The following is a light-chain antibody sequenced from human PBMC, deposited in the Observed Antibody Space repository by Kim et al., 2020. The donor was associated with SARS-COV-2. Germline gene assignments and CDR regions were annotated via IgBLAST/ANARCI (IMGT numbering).Light chain of an antibody. CDR2: DND. CDR1: NSNIGKNY. CDR3: ATWDNSLNGLV. J-gene: IGLJ2*01. V-gene: IGLV1-51*01. Sequence: GQKVTLSCSGSNSNIGKNYVSWYQQLPGTAPKLLIYDNDKRHSGIPDQFSGSKSGTSATLDITGLQTGDEADYYCATWDNSLNGLVFGGGTQLTVL.